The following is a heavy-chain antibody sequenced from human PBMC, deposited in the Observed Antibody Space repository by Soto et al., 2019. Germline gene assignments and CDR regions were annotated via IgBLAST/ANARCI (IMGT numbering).Heavy chain of an antibody. CDR3: AKDRPNEYDFWSGYAAY. CDR2: ISGSGGST. Sequence: EVQLLESGGGLVQPGGSLRLSCAASGFTFSSYAMSWVRQAPGKGLEWVSAISGSGGSTYYADSVKGRFTISRDNSKNTLYLQMNSLRAEDTAVSYCAKDRPNEYDFWSGYAAYWGQGTLVTVSS. CDR1: GFTFSSYA. D-gene: IGHD3-3*01. J-gene: IGHJ4*02. V-gene: IGHV3-23*01.